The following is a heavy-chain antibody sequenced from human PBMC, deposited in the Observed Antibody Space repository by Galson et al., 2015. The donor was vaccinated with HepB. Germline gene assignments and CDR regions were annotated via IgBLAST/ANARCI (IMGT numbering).Heavy chain of an antibody. CDR2: INAGNGNT. V-gene: IGHV1-3*01. J-gene: IGHJ4*02. D-gene: IGHD2-2*01. CDR3: ARSSLIVVVPAARGDDDY. CDR1: GYTFTSYA. Sequence: SVKVSCKASGYTFTSYAMHWVRQAPGQRLEWMGWINAGNGNTKYSQKFQGRVTITRDTSASTAYMELSSLRSEDTAVYYCARSSLIVVVPAARGDDDYWGQGTLVTVSS.